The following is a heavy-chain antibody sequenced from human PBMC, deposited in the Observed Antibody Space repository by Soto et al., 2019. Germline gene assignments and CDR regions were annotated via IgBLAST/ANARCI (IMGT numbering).Heavy chain of an antibody. CDR3: ARGLRDIAAAGLFDY. V-gene: IGHV4-31*03. CDR1: GGSISSGGYY. D-gene: IGHD6-13*01. J-gene: IGHJ4*02. CDR2: IYYSGST. Sequence: QVQLQESGPGLVKPSQTLSLTCTVSGGSISSGGYYWSWIRQHPGKGLEWIGYIYYSGSTYYNPSLKSRVTKSVDTSKNQFSLKLSSVTAADTAVYYCARGLRDIAAAGLFDYWGQGTLVTVSS.